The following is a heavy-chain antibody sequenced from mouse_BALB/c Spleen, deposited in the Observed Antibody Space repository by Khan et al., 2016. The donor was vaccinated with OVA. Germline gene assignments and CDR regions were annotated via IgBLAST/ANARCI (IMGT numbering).Heavy chain of an antibody. CDR2: ITYGGST. D-gene: IGHD1-1*01. CDR3: ARKNYYGYAMDY. V-gene: IGHV3-2*02. CDR1: GYSITSDYA. Sequence: EVQLQESGPGLVKPSQSLSLTCTVTGYSITSDYARDWIRQFPGNKLEWMGYITYGGSTSYNPSIKSRISITRDTSKNQFFLQLNSVTTEDTATYYCARKNYYGYAMDYWGQGTSVTVSS. J-gene: IGHJ4*01.